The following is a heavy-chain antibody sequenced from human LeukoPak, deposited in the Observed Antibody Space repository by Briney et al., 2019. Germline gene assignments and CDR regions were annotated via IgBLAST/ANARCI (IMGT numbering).Heavy chain of an antibody. CDR1: GFTFSNYW. CDR2: IISDGSTT. CDR3: ARDGSLPDY. J-gene: IGHJ4*02. V-gene: IGHV3-74*01. Sequence: GGSLRLSCAASGFTFSNYWMHWIRQTPGKGLVWVSRIISDGSTTSYADSVKGRFTISRDNAKNTLYLQMNSLRAEDTAVYYCARDGSLPDYWGQGTLVTVSS.